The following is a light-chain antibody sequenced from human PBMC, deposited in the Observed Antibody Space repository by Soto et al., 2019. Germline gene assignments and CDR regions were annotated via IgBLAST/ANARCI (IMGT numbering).Light chain of an antibody. CDR2: WAS. Sequence: DIVMTQSPDSLAVSLGERATIYCKSSQSVLYSSNRQNYLAWYQQKPGQPPQLLIYWASTRESGVPDRFSGSGSGTDFTLTISSLQAEDVAIYYCQQYYTTPLTFGGGTKVDNK. J-gene: IGKJ4*01. CDR1: QSVLYSSNRQNY. CDR3: QQYYTTPLT. V-gene: IGKV4-1*01.